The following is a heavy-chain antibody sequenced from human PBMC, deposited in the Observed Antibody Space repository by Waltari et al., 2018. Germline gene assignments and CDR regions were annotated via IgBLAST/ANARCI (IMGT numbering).Heavy chain of an antibody. CDR3: ARKLDYGDYGMDV. J-gene: IGHJ6*02. D-gene: IGHD4-17*01. V-gene: IGHV1-2*04. CDR2: INPNSGGT. Sequence: QAPGQGLEWMGWINPNSGGTNYAQKFQGWVTMTRDTSISTAYMELSRLRSDDTAVYYCARKLDYGDYGMDVWGQGTTVTVSS.